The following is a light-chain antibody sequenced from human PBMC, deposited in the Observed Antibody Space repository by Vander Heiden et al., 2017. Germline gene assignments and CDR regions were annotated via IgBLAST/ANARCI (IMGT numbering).Light chain of an antibody. V-gene: IGKV3-20*01. J-gene: IGKJ1*01. CDR3: QQDGSSPWT. CDR1: QSVSSNY. Sequence: IVLTQSPGSLSLSPGERATLTCRASQSVSSNYLAWYQQRPGQAPRLLIYGASTRATGIPDRFSGSGSGTDFTLSISRVEPEDSAVYSCQQDGSSPWTFGQGTKVEIK. CDR2: GAS.